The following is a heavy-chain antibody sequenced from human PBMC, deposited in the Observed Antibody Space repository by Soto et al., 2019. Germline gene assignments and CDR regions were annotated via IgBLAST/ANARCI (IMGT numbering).Heavy chain of an antibody. V-gene: IGHV6-1*01. D-gene: IGHD6-13*01. CDR2: TYYRSKWYN. J-gene: IGHJ5*02. CDR1: GDSVSSNSAA. Sequence: SQTLSLTCAISGDSVSSNSAAWNWIRQSPSRGLEWLGRTYYRSKWYNDYAVSVKSRITINPDTSKNQFSLQLNSVTPEDTAVYYCARANLEAAAGTKWFDPWGQGTLVTVSS. CDR3: ARANLEAAAGTKWFDP.